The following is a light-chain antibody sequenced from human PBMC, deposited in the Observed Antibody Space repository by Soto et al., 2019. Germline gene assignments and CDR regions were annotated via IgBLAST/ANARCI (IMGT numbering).Light chain of an antibody. J-gene: IGKJ5*01. CDR3: QQRSNWPPVIT. Sequence: EMVWTQSPATLSFSPGERATLSCRASQSFSSYLAWYQQKPGQAPRLLIYDASMRATGITARFSGRGSGTDFTLTISSLEPEDFAVYYCQQRSNWPPVITFGQGTRLEI. CDR1: QSFSSY. V-gene: IGKV3-11*01. CDR2: DAS.